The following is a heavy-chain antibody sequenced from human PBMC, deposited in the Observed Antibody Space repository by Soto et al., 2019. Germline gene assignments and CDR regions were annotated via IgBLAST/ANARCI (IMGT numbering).Heavy chain of an antibody. D-gene: IGHD1-26*01. CDR1: GGSISSGGYS. V-gene: IGHV4-30-2*01. CDR3: ASGRPTALDY. Sequence: SETLSLTCAVSGGSISSGGYSWYWIRQPPGKGLEWIGYIYHSGSTYYNPSLKSRVTISVDRSKNQFSLKLTSVTAADTAVYYCASGRPTALDYWGQGTLVTVSS. CDR2: IYHSGST. J-gene: IGHJ4*02.